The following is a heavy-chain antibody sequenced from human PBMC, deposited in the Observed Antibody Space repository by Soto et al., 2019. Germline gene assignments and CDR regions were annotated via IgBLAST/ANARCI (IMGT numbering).Heavy chain of an antibody. Sequence: SVKVSCKASGGTFSNHAISWVRQAPGQGLEWVGGIIPMFPTADYAQRFQGRVTITADDSTTTVYMELSGLRSEDTAVYYCATSIEARSFSFGGRYGMDVWGQGSTVTVSS. D-gene: IGHD6-6*01. CDR1: GGTFSNHA. J-gene: IGHJ6*02. CDR2: IIPMFPTA. CDR3: ATSIEARSFSFGGRYGMDV. V-gene: IGHV1-69*13.